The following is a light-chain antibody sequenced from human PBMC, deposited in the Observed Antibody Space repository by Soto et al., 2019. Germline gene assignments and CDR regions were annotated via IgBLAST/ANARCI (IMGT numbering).Light chain of an antibody. CDR1: QTVTSN. CDR3: QQYNDWPRT. V-gene: IGKV3-15*01. CDR2: GAS. J-gene: IGKJ1*01. Sequence: EIVMTQSPVTLSVSPGETANLSCRASQTVTSNLAWYQQKPGRSPRLLLSGASTRATGIPARFSGSGSGTEFTLTISRLQSEDLAAYYCQQYNDWPRTFGQGTKV.